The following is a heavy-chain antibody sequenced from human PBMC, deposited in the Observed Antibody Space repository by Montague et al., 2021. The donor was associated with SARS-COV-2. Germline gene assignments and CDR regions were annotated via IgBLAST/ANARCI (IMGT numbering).Heavy chain of an antibody. J-gene: IGHJ4*02. Sequence: SLRLSCATSGFTFSSYSMNWVRQAPGKGLEWVSSISSSSYIYYADSVKGRSTISRDNAKNSLYLQMNSLRAEDTAVYYCARDPYYDILTGYYKDWGQGTLVTVSS. CDR1: GFTFSSYS. CDR2: ISSSSYI. D-gene: IGHD3-9*01. CDR3: ARDPYYDILTGYYKD. V-gene: IGHV3-21*01.